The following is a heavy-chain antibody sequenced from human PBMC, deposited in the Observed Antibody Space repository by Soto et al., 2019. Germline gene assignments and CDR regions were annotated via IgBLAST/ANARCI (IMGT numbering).Heavy chain of an antibody. CDR1: GFTSSSYA. CDR2: IVGSGIT. D-gene: IGHD3-22*01. J-gene: IGHJ6*02. V-gene: IGHV3-23*01. CDR3: AKVSYYYDSSGYYFPGHLMGYGMVV. Sequence: GGSLRLSCAAFGFTSSSYAMTWVRLAPGKGLEWVSTIVGSGITFYGDSAKGRFTISRDDSKNTLYLQMSSLRVEDTAVYYCAKVSYYYDSSGYYFPGHLMGYGMVVWGQGTTVTVSS.